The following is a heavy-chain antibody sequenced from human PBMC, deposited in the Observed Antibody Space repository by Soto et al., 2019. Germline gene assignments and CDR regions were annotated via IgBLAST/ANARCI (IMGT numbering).Heavy chain of an antibody. CDR1: GYIFTSYG. D-gene: IGHD3-22*01. CDR2: ISPYDDNT. V-gene: IGHV1-18*01. J-gene: IGHJ6*02. Sequence: QVQGVQSGGEVKKPGASVRVSCKTSGYIFTSYGISWVRQAPGQGLEWLGWISPYDDNTNYAQNLQGRVRMTTDTSTRTAYMELRSLRSDDTAVYYCARGGYYDSSGSRNYHYYGMDVWGQGTTITVS. CDR3: ARGGYYDSSGSRNYHYYGMDV.